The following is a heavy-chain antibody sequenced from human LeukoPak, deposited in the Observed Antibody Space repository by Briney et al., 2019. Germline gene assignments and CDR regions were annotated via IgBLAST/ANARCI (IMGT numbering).Heavy chain of an antibody. V-gene: IGHV3-48*03. CDR1: GFTFSNYE. D-gene: IGHD1-26*01. CDR3: ARGRLLRLTYFFDA. CDR2: ISRGGYSI. J-gene: IGHJ4*02. Sequence: GGSLRLSCAASGFTFSNYEMRWVRQAPGEGLEWLSYISRGGYSIYYADSVKCRFTISSDSANNSRYLQMNKLRPKDTACYYFARGRLLRLTYFFDAWGQGNLVTVSS.